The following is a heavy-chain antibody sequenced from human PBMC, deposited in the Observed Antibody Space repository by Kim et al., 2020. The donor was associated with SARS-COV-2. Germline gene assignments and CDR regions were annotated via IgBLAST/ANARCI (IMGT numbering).Heavy chain of an antibody. CDR2: ISSSSSTI. D-gene: IGHD6-19*01. J-gene: IGHJ4*02. Sequence: GGSLRRSCAASGFTFSSYSMNWVRQAPGKGLEWVSYISSSSSTIYYADSVKGRFTISRDNAKNSLYLQMNSLRAEDTAVYYCARDPGAVAFDYWGQGTLVPVSS. CDR3: ARDPGAVAFDY. V-gene: IGHV3-48*01. CDR1: GFTFSSYS.